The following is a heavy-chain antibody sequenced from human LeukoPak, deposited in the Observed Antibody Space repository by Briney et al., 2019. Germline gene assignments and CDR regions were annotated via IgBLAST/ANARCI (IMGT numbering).Heavy chain of an antibody. CDR1: GFTFSSYG. CDR3: AKTDGGSTSLDY. D-gene: IGHD2-2*01. J-gene: IGHJ4*02. Sequence: GGSLRLSCAASGFTFSSYGMHWVRQAPGKGLEWVAFIWYDGSNKYYADSVKGRFTISRDNSKNTLYLQMNSLRAEDTAVYYCAKTDGGSTSLDYWGQGTLVTVSS. CDR2: IWYDGSNK. V-gene: IGHV3-30*02.